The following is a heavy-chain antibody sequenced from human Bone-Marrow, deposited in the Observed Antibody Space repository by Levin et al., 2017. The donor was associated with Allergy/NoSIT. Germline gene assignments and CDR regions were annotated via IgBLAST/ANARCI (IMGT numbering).Heavy chain of an antibody. J-gene: IGHJ5*02. V-gene: IGHV3-23*01. Sequence: GESLKISCAASGFTFSNFAMSWVRQTPGKGLEWVSGILGSGRNTFYADSVKGRFSISRDNSKSTVYLQMNSLRAEDTAVYYCAKDHYYDSSGSGIWGFDNWGQGTLVTVPS. CDR3: AKDHYYDSSGSGIWGFDN. D-gene: IGHD3-22*01. CDR1: GFTFSNFA. CDR2: ILGSGRNT.